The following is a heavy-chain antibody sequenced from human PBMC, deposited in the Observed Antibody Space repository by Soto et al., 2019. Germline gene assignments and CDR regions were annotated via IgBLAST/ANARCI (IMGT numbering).Heavy chain of an antibody. Sequence: SGPTLVNPTQTLTLTCTFSGFSLSTSGMCVSWIRQPPGKALEWLARIDWDDDKYYSTSLKTRLTISKDTSKNQVVLTMTNMDPVDTATYYCARATYYYDSSGYAAYYFDYWGQGILVTVSS. CDR3: ARATYYYDSSGYAAYYFDY. V-gene: IGHV2-70*11. CDR2: IDWDDDK. J-gene: IGHJ4*02. CDR1: GFSLSTSGMC. D-gene: IGHD3-22*01.